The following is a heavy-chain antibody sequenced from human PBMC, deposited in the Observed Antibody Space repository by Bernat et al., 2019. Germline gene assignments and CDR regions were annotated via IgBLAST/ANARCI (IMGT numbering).Heavy chain of an antibody. Sequence: QVQLVESGGGVVQPGRSLRLSCAASGFTFSSYGMHWVRQAPGKGLEWVAVIWYDGSNKYYADSVKGRFTTSRDNSKNTLYLQMNSLRAEDTAVYYCARDRNRYSYGYGYGYWGQGTLVTVSS. CDR3: ARDRNRYSYGYGYGY. CDR1: GFTFSSYG. D-gene: IGHD5-18*01. J-gene: IGHJ4*02. V-gene: IGHV3-33*01. CDR2: IWYDGSNK.